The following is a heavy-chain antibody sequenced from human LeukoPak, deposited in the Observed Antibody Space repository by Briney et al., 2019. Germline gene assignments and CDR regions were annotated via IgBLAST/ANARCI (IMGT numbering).Heavy chain of an antibody. CDR1: GFPVNKYE. Sequence: GGSLRLSCAASGFPVNKYEIHWVRQAPGKGLEWISYVDAGATSTNYADSVWGRFTLSRDNAQNSVHLQMNSLRDEDTAVYYCVRGRLPRSTQYFDSWGQGALVTVSS. V-gene: IGHV3-48*03. CDR3: VRGRLPRSTQYFDS. J-gene: IGHJ4*02. D-gene: IGHD2-21*02. CDR2: VDAGATST.